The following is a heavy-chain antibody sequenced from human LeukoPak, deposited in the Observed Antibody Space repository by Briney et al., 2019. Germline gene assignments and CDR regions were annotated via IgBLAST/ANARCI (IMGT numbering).Heavy chain of an antibody. V-gene: IGHV4-4*07. Sequence: SETLSLTCTVSGGSISSYYWSWIRQPAGKGLEWIGRIYTSGSTNYNPSLKSRVTMSVDTSKNQFSLKLSSVTAADTAVYYCARDRPDILTGYYTDYYYYYGKDVWGQGTTVTVSS. CDR1: GGSISSYY. D-gene: IGHD3-9*01. CDR3: ARDRPDILTGYYTDYYYYYGKDV. CDR2: IYTSGST. J-gene: IGHJ6*02.